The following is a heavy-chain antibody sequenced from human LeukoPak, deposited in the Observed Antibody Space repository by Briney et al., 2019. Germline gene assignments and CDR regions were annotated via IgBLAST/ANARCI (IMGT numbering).Heavy chain of an antibody. CDR1: GYTFTSYA. D-gene: IGHD3-9*01. Sequence: ASVKVSCKASGYTFTSYAMHWVRQAPGQRLEWMGWINAGNGNTKYSQKFQGRVTITRDTSASTAYMELSSLRSEDTAVYYCARERGVLRYFDWLKNDNWFDPWGQGTLVTVSS. V-gene: IGHV1-3*01. J-gene: IGHJ5*02. CDR3: ARERGVLRYFDWLKNDNWFDP. CDR2: INAGNGNT.